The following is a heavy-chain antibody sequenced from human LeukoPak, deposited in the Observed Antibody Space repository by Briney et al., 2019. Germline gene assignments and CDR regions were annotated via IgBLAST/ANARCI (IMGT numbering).Heavy chain of an antibody. V-gene: IGHV4-61*01. CDR2: IYYSGST. CDR3: ARDEGGITPPFDY. J-gene: IGHJ4*02. D-gene: IGHD3-10*01. Sequence: SETLSLTCTVSGGSISSGSYYWSWIRQPPGKGLEWIGYIYYSGSTNYNPSLKSRVTISVDTSKNQFSLKLSSVTAADTAVYYCARDEGGITPPFDYWGQGTLVTVSS. CDR1: GGSISSGSYY.